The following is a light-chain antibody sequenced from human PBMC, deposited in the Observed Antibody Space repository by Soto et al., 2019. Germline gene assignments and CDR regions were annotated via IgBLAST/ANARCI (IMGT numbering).Light chain of an antibody. V-gene: IGKV3-20*01. Sequence: ETVLTQSPGTLSLSPGERATLSCRASQSVSSNSLAWYQQKPGQAPRLLIYGASTRPTGIPDRFSGSGSGKHVTLTISRLEPEDFAVYYCQQFGRSPPSWTFGQGTKVEIK. J-gene: IGKJ1*01. CDR2: GAS. CDR3: QQFGRSPPSWT. CDR1: QSVSSNS.